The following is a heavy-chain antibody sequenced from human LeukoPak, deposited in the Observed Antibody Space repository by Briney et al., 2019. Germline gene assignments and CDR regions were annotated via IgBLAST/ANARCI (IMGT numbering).Heavy chain of an antibody. Sequence: PSETLSLTCTVSGGSISSSSYYWGWIRQPPGKGLEWIGSIYYSGSTYYNPSLKSRVTISVDTSKNQFSLKLSSVTAADTAVYYCANSPWSGYYNRFDPWGQGTLVTVSP. V-gene: IGHV4-39*01. CDR2: IYYSGST. CDR3: ANSPWSGYYNRFDP. CDR1: GGSISSSSYY. J-gene: IGHJ5*02. D-gene: IGHD3-3*01.